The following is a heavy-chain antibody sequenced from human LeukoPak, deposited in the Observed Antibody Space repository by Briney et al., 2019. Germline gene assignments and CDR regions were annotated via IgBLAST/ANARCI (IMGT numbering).Heavy chain of an antibody. J-gene: IGHJ3*02. CDR2: IKEDGSDK. Sequence: PGESLRLSCEASGFTFSSYWMRGVRQAPGKWPEWVANIKEDGSDKYYADSVKGRFTFSRDNAKNSVYLKINSLRAEEPAVYSCTSHRTAVPHAGEAYDIWGQGTLVTVSS. CDR1: GFTFSSYW. D-gene: IGHD2-21*02. V-gene: IGHV3-7*01. CDR3: TSHRTAVPHAGEAYDI.